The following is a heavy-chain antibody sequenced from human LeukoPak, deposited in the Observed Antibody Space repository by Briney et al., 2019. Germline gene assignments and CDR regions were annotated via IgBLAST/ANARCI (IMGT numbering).Heavy chain of an antibody. CDR1: GGSISPNY. Sequence: SSETLSLTCTVSGGSISPNYWTWIRQPPGKGLEWIGFIYYTGRTNYNPSLKSRLTISIDTSKSQFSLKMSSLTAADTAVYYCARLLDYDSSGYPDTFDIWGQGTMVTVSS. CDR2: IYYTGRT. J-gene: IGHJ3*02. D-gene: IGHD3-22*01. CDR3: ARLLDYDSSGYPDTFDI. V-gene: IGHV4-59*01.